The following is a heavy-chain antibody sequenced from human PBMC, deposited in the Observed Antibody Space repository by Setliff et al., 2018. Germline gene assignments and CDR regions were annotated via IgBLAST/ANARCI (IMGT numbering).Heavy chain of an antibody. V-gene: IGHV4-34*12. CDR2: IIHTGKT. CDR1: GGSFSGYY. Sequence: PSETLSLTCAVYGGSFSGYYWSWIRQPPGKRLEWIGEIIHTGKTHYNPSLKSRVLISVDTSKNQFSLNVSYVTAADTAVFYCGRMPRSGYHKAGDYMDVWGKGTTVTVSS. CDR3: GRMPRSGYHKAGDYMDV. D-gene: IGHD3-3*01. J-gene: IGHJ6*03.